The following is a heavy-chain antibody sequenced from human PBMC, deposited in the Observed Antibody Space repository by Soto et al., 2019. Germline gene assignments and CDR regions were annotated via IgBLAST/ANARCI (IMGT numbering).Heavy chain of an antibody. D-gene: IGHD2-2*01. J-gene: IGHJ4*02. CDR3: AKGGLGYQLLLTY. V-gene: IGHV1-8*01. CDR2: MNPNSGNT. CDR1: GYTFTSYD. Sequence: QVQLLQSGAEVKKPGASVKVSCKASGYTFTSYDINWVRHATGQGLEWMGWMNPNSGNTGYAQKFKGRVTMTRNTSISTAYMEQSSLRSEDTAVYYCAKGGLGYQLLLTYWGQGTLVTVSS.